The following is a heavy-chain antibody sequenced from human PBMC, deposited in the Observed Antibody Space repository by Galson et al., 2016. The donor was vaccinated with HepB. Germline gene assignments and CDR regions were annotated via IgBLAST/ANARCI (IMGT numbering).Heavy chain of an antibody. CDR2: ITPNNGGT. CDR3: ARGKYDFATGPFQL. V-gene: IGHV1-2*02. CDR1: GFTFTTYY. Sequence: SVKVSCKASGFTFTTYYIQWLRQAPGQGLEWMGWITPNNGGTNYALTFQGRVTMTKDTSIPTAYMELSSLKSDDTAVYYCARGKYDFATGPFQLWGQGTLVSVSS. J-gene: IGHJ1*01. D-gene: IGHD3/OR15-3a*01.